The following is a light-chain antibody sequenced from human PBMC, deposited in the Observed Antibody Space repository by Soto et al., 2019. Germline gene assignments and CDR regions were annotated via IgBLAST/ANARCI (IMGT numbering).Light chain of an antibody. CDR3: LQYKSYWT. Sequence: DIQMTQSPCTLFASVGDRVTITCRASQSISIWLAWYQQKPGKAPKLLIYKASSLESGVPSRFSGSGSGTEFTLTISSLQPDDFATYFCLQYKSYWTFGQGTKVDIK. CDR1: QSISIW. V-gene: IGKV1-5*03. J-gene: IGKJ1*01. CDR2: KAS.